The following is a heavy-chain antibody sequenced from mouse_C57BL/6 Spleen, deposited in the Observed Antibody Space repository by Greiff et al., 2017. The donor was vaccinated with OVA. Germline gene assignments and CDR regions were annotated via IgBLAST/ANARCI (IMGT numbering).Heavy chain of an antibody. Sequence: QVQLKESGPGLVAPSQSLSITCTVSGLSLTSYGVDWVRQPPGKGLEWLGVIWGGGSTNYNSALMSRLSISKDNSKSQVFLKMNSLQTDDTAMYYCAKHGDYDLYYAMDYWGQGTSVTVSS. D-gene: IGHD2-4*01. CDR3: AKHGDYDLYYAMDY. V-gene: IGHV2-9*01. CDR1: GLSLTSYG. J-gene: IGHJ4*01. CDR2: IWGGGST.